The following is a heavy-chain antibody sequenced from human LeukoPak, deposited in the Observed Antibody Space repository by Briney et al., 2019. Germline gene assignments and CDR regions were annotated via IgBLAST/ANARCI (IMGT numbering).Heavy chain of an antibody. Sequence: HPGGSLRLSCAASGFTFSTYAMSWVRQAPGKGLEWVPSISGSGGSTYYGDAAKGRFTISRENSRNTLYLQMNSLRAEDTAVYYCAKGGGGSCYCYSNYWGQGTLVTVSS. CDR2: ISGSGGST. V-gene: IGHV3-23*01. J-gene: IGHJ4*02. CDR1: GFTFSTYA. D-gene: IGHD2-15*01. CDR3: AKGGGGSCYCYSNY.